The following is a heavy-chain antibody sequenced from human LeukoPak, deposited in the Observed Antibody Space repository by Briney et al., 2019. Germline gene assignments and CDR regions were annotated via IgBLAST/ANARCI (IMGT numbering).Heavy chain of an antibody. CDR1: GGSISSSRYY. CDR2: IYYSGSA. D-gene: IGHD2-2*01. Sequence: PSETLSLTCTVSGGSISSSRYYWGWLRQPPGKGLEWFGSIYYSGSAYYNTSLKSRVTISVDTSKNQFSLKLSSVTAADTAVYYCARHLNLIYCISTSCNFDYWGQGTLVTVSS. CDR3: ARHLNLIYCISTSCNFDY. J-gene: IGHJ4*02. V-gene: IGHV4-39*01.